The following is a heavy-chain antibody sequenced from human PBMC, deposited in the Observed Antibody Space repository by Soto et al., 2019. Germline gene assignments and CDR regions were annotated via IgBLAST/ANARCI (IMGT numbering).Heavy chain of an antibody. Sequence: QVQLVESGGGVVQPGRSLRLSCAASGFTFSSYAMHWVRQAPGKGLEWVAVISYDGSNKYYADSVKGRFTISRDNSKNTLFVQMNSLRAEDTAVYYCARGCISTSCYFYYGMDVWGQGTTVTVSS. J-gene: IGHJ6*02. CDR2: ISYDGSNK. V-gene: IGHV3-30-3*01. D-gene: IGHD2-2*01. CDR3: ARGCISTSCYFYYGMDV. CDR1: GFTFSSYA.